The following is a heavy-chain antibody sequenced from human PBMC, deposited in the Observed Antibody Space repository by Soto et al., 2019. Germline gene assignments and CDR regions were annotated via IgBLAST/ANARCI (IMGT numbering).Heavy chain of an antibody. CDR1: VFIFTSYD. D-gene: IGHD2-8*02. V-gene: IGHV3-23*01. Sequence: GWSLRLSCSASVFIFTSYDMSWFRQVPGKGLEWVSTILVGGSTYYAGSVKGRFTISRDRSKNTVFLQMNSLTAGDTAVYYCAKATATGGGAFDICGQGTMVTVSS. J-gene: IGHJ3*02. CDR2: ILVGGST. CDR3: AKATATGGGAFDI.